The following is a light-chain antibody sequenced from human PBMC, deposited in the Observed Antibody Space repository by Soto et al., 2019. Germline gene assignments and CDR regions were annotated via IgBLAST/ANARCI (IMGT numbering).Light chain of an antibody. CDR2: DAS. V-gene: IGKV1-5*01. CDR1: QNIGKW. CDR3: HQYDSDRT. J-gene: IGKJ1*01. Sequence: QFTQSPSTLSASVGDRVTITCRASQNIGKWLAWYQQKPGKAPNLLISDASRLESGVPSRFRGRGSGTNFTLAISSLQPDDFATYYCHQYDSDRTFGQGTKVDIK.